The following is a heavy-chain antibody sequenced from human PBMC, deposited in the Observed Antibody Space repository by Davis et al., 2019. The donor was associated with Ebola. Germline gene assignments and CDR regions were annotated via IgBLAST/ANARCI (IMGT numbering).Heavy chain of an antibody. CDR3: AREEQQLVRSYYYGMDV. CDR1: GYIFTSYY. Sequence: ASVTVSCKASGYIFTSYYMHSVRQAPRQGLEWLGIINPSRGSTSYAQKFQDRVTMTTDTSTSTVYMELSSLRSEDTAVYYSAREEQQLVRSYYYGMDVWGQGTTVTVSS. CDR2: INPSRGST. D-gene: IGHD6-13*01. V-gene: IGHV1-46*01. J-gene: IGHJ6*02.